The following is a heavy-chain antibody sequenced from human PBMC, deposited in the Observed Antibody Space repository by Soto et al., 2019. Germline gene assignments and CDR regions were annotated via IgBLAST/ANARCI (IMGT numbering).Heavy chain of an antibody. J-gene: IGHJ3*02. V-gene: IGHV4-59*01. CDR1: GGSMSGYY. Sequence: QVQLQESGPGLEKASETLSLTCTVSGGSMSGYYWGWIRQPPGKGLEWIGFIYDSGTTNYNPSLKSRGTISIDTSKNQFSLKLTSVTAADTAVYYCARVSHIVVVPAVRGAFDIWGQGTMIIVPS. D-gene: IGHD2-21*02. CDR3: ARVSHIVVVPAVRGAFDI. CDR2: IYDSGTT.